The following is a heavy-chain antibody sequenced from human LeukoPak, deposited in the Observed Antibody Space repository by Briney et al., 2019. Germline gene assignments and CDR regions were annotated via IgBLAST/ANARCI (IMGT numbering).Heavy chain of an antibody. J-gene: IGHJ6*02. D-gene: IGHD3-9*01. CDR2: INPNSGVT. Sequence: ASVKVFCKASGYTFTGYYIHWVRQAPGQELEWMGWINPNSGVTNYAQKFQGRVTMTRDTSISTAYMELSRLRSDDTAVYYCARGFFDWLLTLPVLDVWGQGTTITVSS. V-gene: IGHV1-2*02. CDR3: ARGFFDWLLTLPVLDV. CDR1: GYTFTGYY.